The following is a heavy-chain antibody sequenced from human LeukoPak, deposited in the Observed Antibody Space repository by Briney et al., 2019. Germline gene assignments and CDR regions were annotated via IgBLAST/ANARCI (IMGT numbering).Heavy chain of an antibody. D-gene: IGHD7-27*01. Sequence: ASVKVSCKASGYTFTRYDINWVRQATGQGLEWMGWMNPNSGNTGYAQKFQGRVTMTRNTSISTAYMELSSLRSEDTAVYYCASSEWGRTGGAYWGQGTLVTVSS. CDR1: GYTFTRYD. CDR2: MNPNSGNT. V-gene: IGHV1-8*01. CDR3: ASSEWGRTGGAY. J-gene: IGHJ4*02.